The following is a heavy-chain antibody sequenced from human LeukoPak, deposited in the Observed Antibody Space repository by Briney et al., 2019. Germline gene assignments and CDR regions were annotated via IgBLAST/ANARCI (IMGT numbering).Heavy chain of an antibody. D-gene: IGHD4-11*01. CDR2: INHSGST. CDR1: GGSFSGYY. V-gene: IGHV4-34*01. CDR3: AADYSNYNWNYYYYYMDV. Sequence: SETLSLTCAVYGGSFSGYYWSWIRQPPGKGLEWIGEINHSGSTNYNPSLKSRVTISVDTSKNQFSLKLSSVTAADTAVYYCAADYSNYNWNYYYYYMDVWGKGTTVTVSS. J-gene: IGHJ6*03.